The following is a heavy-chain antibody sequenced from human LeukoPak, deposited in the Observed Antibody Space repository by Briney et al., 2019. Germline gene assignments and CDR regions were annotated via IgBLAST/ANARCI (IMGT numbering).Heavy chain of an antibody. V-gene: IGHV2-5*01. Sequence: SGPTLVKPTQTLTLTCTFSGFSLSTSGVGVGWIRQPPGKALEWHALLYWNDNKRYSPSLKIRLTITKDTSKNQVVLTMTNMDPVDTATYYCARTRGFEYSYSFDIWGQGTMVTVSS. CDR1: GFSLSTSGVG. CDR3: ARTRGFEYSYSFDI. J-gene: IGHJ3*02. D-gene: IGHD2/OR15-2a*01. CDR2: LYWNDNK.